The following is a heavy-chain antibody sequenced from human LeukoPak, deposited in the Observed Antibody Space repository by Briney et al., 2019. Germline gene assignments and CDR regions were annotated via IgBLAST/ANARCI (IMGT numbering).Heavy chain of an antibody. CDR2: INPNSGGT. CDR1: GYTFTGYY. CDR3: ARDYYYDSSGYYFHY. Sequence: ASVKVSCKASGYTFTGYYMHWVRQAPGQGLERMGRINPNSGGTNYAQKFQGRVTMTRDTSISTAYMELSRLRSDDTAVYYCARDYYYDSSGYYFHYWGQGTLVTVSS. D-gene: IGHD3-22*01. J-gene: IGHJ4*02. V-gene: IGHV1-2*06.